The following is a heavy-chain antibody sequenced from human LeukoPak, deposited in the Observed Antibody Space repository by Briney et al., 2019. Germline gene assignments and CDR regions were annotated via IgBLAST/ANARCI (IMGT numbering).Heavy chain of an antibody. J-gene: IGHJ4*02. CDR3: AKLISPYDY. CDR1: GFTFSSYG. CDR2: IRYDGNNK. V-gene: IGHV3-30*02. Sequence: GGSLRLSCAASGFTFSSYGMHWVRQAPGKGLEWVSFIRYDGNNKYYADSVKGRFTISRDNSKNTLYLQMNSLRAEDTAVYYCAKLISPYDYWGQGTLVLVSS.